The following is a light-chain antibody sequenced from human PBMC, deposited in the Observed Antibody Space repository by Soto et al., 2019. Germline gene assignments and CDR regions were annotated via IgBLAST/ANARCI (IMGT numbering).Light chain of an antibody. CDR1: QSINIY. V-gene: IGKV1-39*01. CDR2: GAS. J-gene: IGKJ4*01. Sequence: DIQMTPSPSSLSASVVDRVTSTCRTSQSINIYLNWYQQKVGEPPRLLIFGASNLQSGVPSRFSGSGVGTHFTLTISSLQAEDFATYYCQQGYTKSPLTFAGGTKV. CDR3: QQGYTKSPLT.